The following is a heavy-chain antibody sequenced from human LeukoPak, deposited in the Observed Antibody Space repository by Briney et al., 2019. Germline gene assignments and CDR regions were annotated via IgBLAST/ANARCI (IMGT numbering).Heavy chain of an antibody. CDR2: IYYSGST. J-gene: IGHJ4*02. D-gene: IGHD3-22*01. CDR1: GGPISSYY. V-gene: IGHV4-59*01. Sequence: SETLSLTCTVSGGPISSYYWSWIRQPPGKGLEWIGYIYYSGSTNYNPSLKSRVTISVDTSKNQFSLKLSSVTAADTAVYYCARGQGDYYDSSGYYCDYWGQGTLVTVSS. CDR3: ARGQGDYYDSSGYYCDY.